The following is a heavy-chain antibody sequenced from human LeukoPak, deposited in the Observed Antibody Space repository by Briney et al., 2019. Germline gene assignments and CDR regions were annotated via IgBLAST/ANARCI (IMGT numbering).Heavy chain of an antibody. CDR2: FDPEDGET. CDR3: ATDTVGATPLSDAFDI. V-gene: IGHV1-24*01. Sequence: GASVKVSCKVSGYTLTELSMHWVRQAPGKGLEWMGGFDPEDGETIYAPKFQGRVTMTEDTSTDTAYMELSSLRSEDTAVYYCATDTVGATPLSDAFDIWGQGTMVTVSS. CDR1: GYTLTELS. J-gene: IGHJ3*02. D-gene: IGHD1-26*01.